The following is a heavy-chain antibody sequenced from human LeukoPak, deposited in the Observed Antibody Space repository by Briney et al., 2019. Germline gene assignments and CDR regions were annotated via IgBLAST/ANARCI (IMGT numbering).Heavy chain of an antibody. CDR2: ISGSGGDT. CDR3: AKDQNYESSGYYGGFDC. J-gene: IGHJ4*02. Sequence: GGSLRLSCAASGFSFSSHVMHWVRQAPGKGLEGVSGISGSGGDTYYADSVKGRFTSSRDNSKTPLNLQMHSLRAEDTALYYCAKDQNYESSGYYGGFDCWGQGTLVTVSS. CDR1: GFSFSSHV. D-gene: IGHD3-22*01. V-gene: IGHV3-23*01.